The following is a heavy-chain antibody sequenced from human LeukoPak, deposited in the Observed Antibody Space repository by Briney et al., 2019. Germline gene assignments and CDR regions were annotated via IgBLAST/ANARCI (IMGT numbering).Heavy chain of an antibody. CDR2: IYYSGST. CDR3: ARASYYFDY. D-gene: IGHD3-16*01. V-gene: IGHV4-59*08. Sequence: SETLSLTCTVSGGSISSYYWSWIRQPPGKGLEWIGYIYYSGSTNYNPSLKSRVTISVDTSKNQFSLKLSSVTAADTAVYYCARASYYFDYWGQGTLVTVSS. J-gene: IGHJ4*02. CDR1: GGSISSYY.